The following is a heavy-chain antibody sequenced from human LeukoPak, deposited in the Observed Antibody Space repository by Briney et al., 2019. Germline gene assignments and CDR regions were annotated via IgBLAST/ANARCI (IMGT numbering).Heavy chain of an antibody. V-gene: IGHV3-30*02. CDR3: AKRFSYYDFWSGSNGDAFDI. CDR1: GFTFSSYG. CDR2: IRYDGSNK. Sequence: GGSLRLSRAASGFTFSSYGMHWVRQAPGKGLEWVAFIRYDGSNKYYADSVKGRFTISRDNSKNTLYLQMNSLRAEDTAVYYCAKRFSYYDFWSGSNGDAFDIWGQGTMVTVSS. J-gene: IGHJ3*02. D-gene: IGHD3-3*01.